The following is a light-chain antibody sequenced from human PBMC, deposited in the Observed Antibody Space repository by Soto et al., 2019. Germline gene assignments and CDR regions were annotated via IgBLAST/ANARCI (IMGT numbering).Light chain of an antibody. Sequence: DIVMTQSPDSLAVSLGETATINCKSSQSIFYSSSNKNYLAWYQQKPGQPPHLLIYWASTRESGVPDRFSGSGSGTDFTLTISSLQAEDVAFYYCQQYYNTPPTFGQGTKVDIK. CDR2: WAS. J-gene: IGKJ1*01. CDR1: QSIFYSSSNKNY. V-gene: IGKV4-1*01. CDR3: QQYYNTPPT.